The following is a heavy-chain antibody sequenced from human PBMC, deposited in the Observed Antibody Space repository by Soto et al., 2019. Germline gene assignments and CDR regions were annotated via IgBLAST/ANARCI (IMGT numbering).Heavy chain of an antibody. CDR2: IDEYGSTI. Sequence: XGSLKLSCSASGFTFSSYWMHWVRQVPGKGLLWVSRIDEYGSTINYADSVKGRFTISRDNARNTLYLEMNSLRAEDTALYYCTRDIGGKGAYWGPGTLVTVSS. V-gene: IGHV3-74*01. CDR1: GFTFSSYW. D-gene: IGHD3-10*01. J-gene: IGHJ4*02. CDR3: TRDIGGKGAY.